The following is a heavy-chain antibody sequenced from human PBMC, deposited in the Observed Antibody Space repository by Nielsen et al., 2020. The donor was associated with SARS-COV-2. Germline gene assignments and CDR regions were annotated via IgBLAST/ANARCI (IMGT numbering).Heavy chain of an antibody. Sequence: SETLSLTCTVSGGSISSSSYYWGWIRQPPGKGPECFGSIYYSGSTYYNPSLKSRVTISVDTSKNQFSLKLSSVTAAVTAVYYCARTSRDGYNYVDYYYYGMDVWGQGTTVAVSS. CDR3: ARTSRDGYNYVDYYYYGMDV. CDR2: IYYSGST. CDR1: GGSISSSSYY. V-gene: IGHV4-39*01. D-gene: IGHD5-24*01. J-gene: IGHJ6*02.